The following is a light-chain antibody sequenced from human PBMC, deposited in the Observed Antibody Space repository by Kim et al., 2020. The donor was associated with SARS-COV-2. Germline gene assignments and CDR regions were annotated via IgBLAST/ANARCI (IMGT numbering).Light chain of an antibody. Sequence: SSELTQDPAVSVALGQTVRITCQGDSLRRYYATWYQQKPGQAPIVAIYGKNNRPPGKPDRFSGSSSGNKALLTITGTPAGDVGDFSLNSPESNDNVVFRR. V-gene: IGLV3-19*01. CDR1: SLRRYY. J-gene: IGLJ2*01. CDR3: NSPESNDNVV. CDR2: GKN.